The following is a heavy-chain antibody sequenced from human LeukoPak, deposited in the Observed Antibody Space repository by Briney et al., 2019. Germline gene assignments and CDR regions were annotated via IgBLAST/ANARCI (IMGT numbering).Heavy chain of an antibody. D-gene: IGHD2-2*01. V-gene: IGHV4-59*01. CDR2: IYYSGST. CDR1: GGSISSYY. CDR3: ARGNFRYCSSTSCYRPDYYYMDV. Sequence: SETLSLTCTVSGGSISSYYWSWIRQPPGKGLEWIGYIYYSGSTNYNPSLKSRVTISVDTSKNQFSLKLSSVTAADTAVYYCARGNFRYCSSTSCYRPDYYYMDVWGKGTTVTVSS. J-gene: IGHJ6*03.